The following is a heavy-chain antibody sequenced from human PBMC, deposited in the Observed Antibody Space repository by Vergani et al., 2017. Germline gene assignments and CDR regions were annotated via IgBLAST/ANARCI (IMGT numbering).Heavy chain of an antibody. D-gene: IGHD6-19*01. CDR3: ARGALIAVAGTPYYYYYYMDV. CDR1: DSSIMTNPY. CDR2: IYYSGST. Sequence: QVQLQESGPGLVKPSETLTLTCDVSDSSIMTNPYWGWFRQSPGKGLEWIGYIYYSGSTNYNPSLKSRVTISVDTSKNQFSLKLSSVTAADTAVYYCARGALIAVAGTPYYYYYYMDVWGKGTTVTVSS. J-gene: IGHJ6*03. V-gene: IGHV4-59*01.